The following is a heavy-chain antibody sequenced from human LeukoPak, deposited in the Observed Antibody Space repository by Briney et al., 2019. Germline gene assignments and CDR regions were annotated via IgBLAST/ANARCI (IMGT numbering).Heavy chain of an antibody. CDR3: ARLGKIQLWPADPYFDY. CDR2: IYYSGST. Sequence: SETLSLTYTVSGGSFSSSGYYWGWIRQPPGKGLEWIGSIYYSGSTYYNPSLKSRVTISVDTSKNQFSLKLSSVTAADTAVYYCARLGKIQLWPADPYFDYWGQGTLVTVSS. J-gene: IGHJ4*02. V-gene: IGHV4-39*01. CDR1: GGSFSSSGYY. D-gene: IGHD5-18*01.